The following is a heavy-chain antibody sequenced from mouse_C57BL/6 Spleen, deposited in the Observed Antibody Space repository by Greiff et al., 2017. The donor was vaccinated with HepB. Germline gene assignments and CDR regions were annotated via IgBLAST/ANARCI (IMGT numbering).Heavy chain of an antibody. V-gene: IGHV5-9-1*02. CDR2: ISSGGDYI. CDR1: GFTFSSYA. J-gene: IGHJ1*03. CDR3: TREDSYWYFDV. Sequence: EVKLMESGEGLVKPGGSLKLSCAASGFTFSSYAMSWVRQTPEKRLEWVAYISSGGDYIYYADTVKGRFTISRDNARNTLYLQMSSLKSEDTAMYYCTREDSYWYFDVWGTGTTVTVSS.